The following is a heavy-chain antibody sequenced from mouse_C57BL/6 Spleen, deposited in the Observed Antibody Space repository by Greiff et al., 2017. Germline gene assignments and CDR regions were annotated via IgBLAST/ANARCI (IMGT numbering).Heavy chain of an antibody. CDR2: ISYDGSN. CDR3: ARDGIYDGYYGGDYFDY. CDR1: GYSITSGYY. Sequence: EVKLQESGPGLVKPSQSLSLTCSVTGYSITSGYYWNWIRQFPGNKLEWMGYISYDGSNNYNPSLKNRISITRDTSKNQFFLKLNSVTTEDTATYYCARDGIYDGYYGGDYFDYWGQGTTLTVSS. V-gene: IGHV3-6*01. D-gene: IGHD2-3*01. J-gene: IGHJ2*01.